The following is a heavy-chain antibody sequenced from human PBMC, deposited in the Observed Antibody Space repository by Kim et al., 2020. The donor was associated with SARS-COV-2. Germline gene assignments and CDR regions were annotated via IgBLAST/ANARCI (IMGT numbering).Heavy chain of an antibody. J-gene: IGHJ4*02. CDR3: AGVRGGYALDY. Sequence: SYVDSVKGRFTISRDNVNNVLYLQMNNERVDATAVYFCAGVRGGYALDYWGQGTLVTVSS. V-gene: IGHV3-7*03. D-gene: IGHD5-12*01.